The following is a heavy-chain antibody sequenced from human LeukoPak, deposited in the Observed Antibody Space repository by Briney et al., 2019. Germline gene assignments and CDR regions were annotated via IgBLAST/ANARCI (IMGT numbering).Heavy chain of an antibody. Sequence: ASVKVSCKASAYTFTGFYMHWVRQAPGQGLEWMGGINPNSGGTNYAQKFQGRVTVTRDTSISTAFMELSSLRSDDTALYFCARGVYSYATHFDYWGQGTLVTVSS. J-gene: IGHJ4*02. CDR3: ARGVYSYATHFDY. CDR1: AYTFTGFY. D-gene: IGHD3-16*01. CDR2: INPNSGGT. V-gene: IGHV1-2*02.